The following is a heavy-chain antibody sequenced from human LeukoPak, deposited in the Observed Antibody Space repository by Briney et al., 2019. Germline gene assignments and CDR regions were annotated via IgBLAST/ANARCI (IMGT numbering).Heavy chain of an antibody. CDR3: AESEKHYYFDY. J-gene: IGHJ4*02. CDR1: GFTFSSYA. V-gene: IGHV3-30*04. CDR2: ISNDGSNK. Sequence: GGSLRLSCAASGFTFSSYAMHWVRQAPGKGLEWVAVISNDGSNKHYADSVKGRFTISRDNSKNTLYLQMNSLRAEDTAVYYCAESEKHYYFDYWGQGTLVTVSS.